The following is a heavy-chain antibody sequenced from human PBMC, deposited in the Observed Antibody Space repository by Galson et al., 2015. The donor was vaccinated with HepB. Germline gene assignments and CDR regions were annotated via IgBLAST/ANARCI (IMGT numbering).Heavy chain of an antibody. CDR2: ITGSGSYT. CDR3: AKERVRDCSSISCCAGY. J-gene: IGHJ4*02. D-gene: IGHD2-2*01. CDR1: GFTFSRYA. Sequence: SLRLSCAASGFTFSRYAMSWVRQAPGKGLDWVSTITGSGSYTYHANSVKGRFTISRDNSKNTLYLQMNSLRAEDTAVYYCAKERVRDCSSISCCAGYWGQGTLVTVSS. V-gene: IGHV3-23*01.